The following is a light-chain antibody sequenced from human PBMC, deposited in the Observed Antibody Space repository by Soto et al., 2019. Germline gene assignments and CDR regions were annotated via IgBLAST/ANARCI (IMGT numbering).Light chain of an antibody. CDR2: DVS. J-gene: IGLJ1*01. V-gene: IGLV2-14*01. Sequence: QSVLTQPASVSGSPGQSITISCTGTSSDVGGYNYVSWYQQHPGKAPKLMIYDVSNRPSGVSNRFSGSKAGNTASLTISGLQAEDEADYYCSSYTSSSPPVFGTGTKVPVL. CDR3: SSYTSSSPPV. CDR1: SSDVGGYNY.